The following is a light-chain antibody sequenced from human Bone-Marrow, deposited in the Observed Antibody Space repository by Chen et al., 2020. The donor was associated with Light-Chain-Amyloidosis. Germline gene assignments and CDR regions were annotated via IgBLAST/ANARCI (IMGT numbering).Light chain of an antibody. Sequence: QSALTQPASVSGSPGQSITISCTVSSGDVGGYNYVSWYRHHPGKAPKIMIYEDSNRPSGVSNRFSGSTSGNTASLTISGLQAEDEADYSCSSYPSTGTYVFGTGTKVTVL. CDR3: SSYPSTGTYV. V-gene: IGLV2-14*01. CDR2: EDS. J-gene: IGLJ1*01. CDR1: SGDVGGYNY.